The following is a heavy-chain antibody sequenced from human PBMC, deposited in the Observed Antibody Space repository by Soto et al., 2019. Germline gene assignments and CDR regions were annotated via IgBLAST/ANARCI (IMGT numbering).Heavy chain of an antibody. Sequence: PSETLSLTCTVSGGSISSGGYYWSWIRRHPGKGLEWIGYIYYSGSTYYNPSLKSRVTISVDTSKNQFSLKLSSVTAANTAVYYCARVMPAKGVVVPAATYDNWFDPWGQGTLVTVSS. J-gene: IGHJ5*02. CDR1: GGSISSGGYY. CDR3: ARVMPAKGVVVPAATYDNWFDP. D-gene: IGHD2-2*01. V-gene: IGHV4-31*03. CDR2: IYYSGST.